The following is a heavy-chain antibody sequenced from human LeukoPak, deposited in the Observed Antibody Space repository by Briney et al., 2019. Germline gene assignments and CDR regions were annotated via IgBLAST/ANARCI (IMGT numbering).Heavy chain of an antibody. Sequence: PAESLTLSCAASGFTFSSYSMSCVSQPPGKGREWVSAISGSGGSTYYADSVKGRFTISRDNSKNTMYLEMNSLRAQDRAVDYCAKASRSGSPRGGGQGTLVTVSS. D-gene: IGHD3-10*01. CDR1: GFTFSSYS. CDR2: ISGSGGST. CDR3: AKASRSGSPRG. J-gene: IGHJ4*02. V-gene: IGHV3-23*01.